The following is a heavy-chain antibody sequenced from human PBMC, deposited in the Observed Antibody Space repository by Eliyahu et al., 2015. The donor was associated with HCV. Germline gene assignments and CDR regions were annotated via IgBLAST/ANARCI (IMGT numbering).Heavy chain of an antibody. CDR3: ASGGGGIAVSGTGGWFDP. Sequence: QVQLQESGPGLVKPSETLSLTXTVXGGSIXTYXCGAGSGSPQGRDXSGLGISITVGAPNYNPXLKSRVTMSVDTSKNQFSLNLXSVTAADTAVYYCASGGGGIAVSGTGGWFDPWGQGSLVTVSS. V-gene: IGHV4-59*01. J-gene: IGHJ5*02. CDR1: GGSIXTYX. D-gene: IGHD6-19*01. CDR2: SITVGAP.